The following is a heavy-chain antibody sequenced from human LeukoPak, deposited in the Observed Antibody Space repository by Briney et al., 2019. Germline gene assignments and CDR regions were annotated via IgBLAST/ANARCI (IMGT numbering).Heavy chain of an antibody. CDR3: ASTHTIFGVVRRNWFHP. J-gene: IGHJ5*02. D-gene: IGHD3-3*01. CDR2: INHSGST. CDR1: GGSFSGYY. Sequence: SETLSLTCAVYGGSFSGYYWSWIRQPPGKGLEWIGEINHSGSTNYNPSLKSRVTISVDTSKNQFSLKLSSVTAADTAVYYCASTHTIFGVVRRNWFHPWGQGTLVTVSS. V-gene: IGHV4-34*01.